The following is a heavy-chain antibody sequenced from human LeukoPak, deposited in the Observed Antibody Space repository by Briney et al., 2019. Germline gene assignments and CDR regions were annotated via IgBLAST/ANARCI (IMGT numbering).Heavy chain of an antibody. CDR2: IYTSGST. CDR1: GGSISSGSYY. D-gene: IGHD3-9*01. V-gene: IGHV4-61*02. J-gene: IGHJ5*02. CDR3: ARRRILTISRGRWFDP. Sequence: PSETLSLTCTVSGGSISSGSYYWSWIRQPAGKGLEWIGRIYTSGSTNYNPSLKSRVTISMDTSKNQFSLKLSAVTAADTAVYYCARRRILTISRGRWFDPWGQGTLVTVSS.